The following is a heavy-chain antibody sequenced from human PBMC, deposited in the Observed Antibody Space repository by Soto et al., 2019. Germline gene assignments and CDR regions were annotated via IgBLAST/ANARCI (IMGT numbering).Heavy chain of an antibody. V-gene: IGHV3-13*01. CDR3: AKGRSFSYDSSPPPMFDP. J-gene: IGHJ5*02. CDR1: GFAFSTFD. CDR2: IGKLSDT. Sequence: GSPRLSCAGSGFAFSTFDIQWVRQAPGEGLEWVSGIGKLSDTFYTASVQGRLTISRQNDKNSVYLQVNSLRAGETAFYYCAKGRSFSYDSSPPPMFDPWGQGTLVTVSS. D-gene: IGHD3-10*01.